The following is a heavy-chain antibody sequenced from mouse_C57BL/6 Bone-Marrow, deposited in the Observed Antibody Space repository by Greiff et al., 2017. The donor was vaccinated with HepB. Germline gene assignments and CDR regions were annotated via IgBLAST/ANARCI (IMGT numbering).Heavy chain of an antibody. Sequence: EVMLVESGEGLVKPGGSLKLSCAASGFTFSSYAMSWVRQTPEKRLEWVAYISSGGDYIYYADTVKGRFTISRDNARNTLYLQMSSLKSEDTAMYYCTRARYYYGSSPFAYWGQGTLVTVSA. CDR3: TRARYYYGSSPFAY. CDR1: GFTFSSYA. J-gene: IGHJ3*01. D-gene: IGHD1-1*01. CDR2: ISSGGDYI. V-gene: IGHV5-9-1*02.